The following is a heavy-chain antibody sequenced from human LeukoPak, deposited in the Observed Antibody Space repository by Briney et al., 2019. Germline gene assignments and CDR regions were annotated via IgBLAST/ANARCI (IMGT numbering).Heavy chain of an antibody. Sequence: GGSLRLSCAASGFTFSSYAMSWVRQAPGKGLEWVSAISGSGGSTYYADSVKGRFTISRDNSKNTLYRQMNSLRAEDTAVYYCAKARTFGVVIIRDFDYWGQGTLVTVSS. CDR2: ISGSGGST. V-gene: IGHV3-23*01. J-gene: IGHJ4*02. CDR1: GFTFSSYA. CDR3: AKARTFGVVIIRDFDY. D-gene: IGHD3-3*01.